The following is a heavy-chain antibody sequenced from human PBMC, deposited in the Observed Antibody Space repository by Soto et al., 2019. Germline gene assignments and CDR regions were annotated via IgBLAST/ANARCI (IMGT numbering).Heavy chain of an antibody. Sequence: ASETLSLTCTVSGGSISSYYWSWVRQPPGKRLEWIEYISYSGSTNYNPSLKSRDTISIDTSKNKFSLKLSSVTAADTAVYYCAREQFSGGYYFFDFWGQGALVSVSS. D-gene: IGHD3-22*01. CDR2: ISYSGST. V-gene: IGHV4-59*01. J-gene: IGHJ4*02. CDR1: GGSISSYY. CDR3: AREQFSGGYYFFDF.